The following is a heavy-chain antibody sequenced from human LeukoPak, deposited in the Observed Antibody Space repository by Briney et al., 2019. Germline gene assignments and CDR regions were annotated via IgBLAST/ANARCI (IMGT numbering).Heavy chain of an antibody. D-gene: IGHD5-24*01. V-gene: IGHV4-39*01. CDR2: IYYIGST. CDR3: ARWDHGRSRDGYNRRFYYYYYGMDV. Sequence: PSETLSLTCTVSGGSISSSSYYWGWIRQPPGKGLEWIGCIYYIGSTHYNPSLKSQVTISVDTSKNQFSLKLSSVTAADTAVYYCARWDHGRSRDGYNRRFYYYYYGMDVWGQGTTVTVSS. J-gene: IGHJ6*02. CDR1: GGSISSSSYY.